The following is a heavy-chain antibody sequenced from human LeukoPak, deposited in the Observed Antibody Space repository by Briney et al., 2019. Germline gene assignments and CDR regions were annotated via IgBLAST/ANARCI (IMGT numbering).Heavy chain of an antibody. J-gene: IGHJ4*02. D-gene: IGHD3-10*01. CDR2: INHSGST. CDR3: ARGFGSGSYYHY. CDR1: GGYFSGYY. Sequence: SETLSLTCAVYGGYFSGYYWSWIRQPPGKALEWIGEINHSGSTNYNPSLKSRVTISVDTSKDQFSLKLSSVTAADTAVYYCARGFGSGSYYHYWGQGTLVTVSS. V-gene: IGHV4-34*01.